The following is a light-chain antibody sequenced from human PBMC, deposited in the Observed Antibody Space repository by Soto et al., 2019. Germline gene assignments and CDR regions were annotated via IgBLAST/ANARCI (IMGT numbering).Light chain of an antibody. CDR1: QSVGNF. V-gene: IGKV1-39*01. CDR2: AAS. CDR3: QQYYSTPQT. J-gene: IGKJ1*01. Sequence: DIQMTQSPSSLSASVGDRVTITFRASQSVGNFLNWYQQKPGLPPKYLIYAASNLQSGVPSRFSGSGSGTDFTLTISSLQAEDVAVYYCQQYYSTPQTFGQGTKVDIK.